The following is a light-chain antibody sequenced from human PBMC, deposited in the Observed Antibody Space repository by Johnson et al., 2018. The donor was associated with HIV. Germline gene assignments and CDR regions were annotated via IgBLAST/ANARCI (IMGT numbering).Light chain of an antibody. CDR3: GTWASSLSADV. J-gene: IGLJ1*01. CDR1: SSNIGNNY. Sequence: QSVLTQPPSVSAAPGQKVTISCSGSSSNIGNNYVSWYQQLPGTAPKLLIYENNKRPSGIPDRFSGSKSGTSATLGITGLQTGDEADYYCGTWASSLSADVFGTGTKVTVL. CDR2: ENN. V-gene: IGLV1-51*02.